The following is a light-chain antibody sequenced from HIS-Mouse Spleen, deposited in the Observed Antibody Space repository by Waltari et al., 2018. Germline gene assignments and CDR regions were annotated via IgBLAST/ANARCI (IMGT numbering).Light chain of an antibody. CDR2: DVS. CDR1: SRDVGGYNY. J-gene: IGLJ1*01. CDR3: QVWDSSSDHYV. V-gene: IGLV2-14*03. Sequence: QSALTQPASVSGSPGPSITISCTGTSRDVGGYNYVSWYQQHPGKAPKLMIYDVSNRPSGVSNRFSGSNSGNTATLTISRVEAGDEADYYCQVWDSSSDHYVFGTGTKVTVL.